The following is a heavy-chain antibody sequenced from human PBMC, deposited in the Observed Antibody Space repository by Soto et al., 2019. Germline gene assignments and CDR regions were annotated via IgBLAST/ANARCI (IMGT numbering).Heavy chain of an antibody. CDR2: ISAYNGNT. J-gene: IGHJ5*02. Sequence: ASVKVSCKASGYTFTSYGISWVRQAPGQGLEWMGWISAYNGNTNYAQKLQGRVTMTTDTSTSTAYMELRSLRSDDTAVYYCARDSGSIVVVPAASNWFDPWGQGTLVTVSS. CDR1: GYTFTSYG. V-gene: IGHV1-18*01. CDR3: ARDSGSIVVVPAASNWFDP. D-gene: IGHD2-2*01.